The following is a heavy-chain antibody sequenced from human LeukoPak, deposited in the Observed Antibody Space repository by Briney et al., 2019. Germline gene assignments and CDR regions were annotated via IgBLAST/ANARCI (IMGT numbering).Heavy chain of an antibody. J-gene: IGHJ4*02. V-gene: IGHV2-5*01. D-gene: IGHD2-21*02. CDR3: AHEEAVTAILGT. CDR1: GFSLSTSGVG. CDR2: IYWNDDK. Sequence: SGPTLVKPTQTLTLTCTFSGFSLSTSGVGVGWIRQPPGKALEWLALIYWNDDKRYSPSLKSRLTITKDTSKNQVVLTMTNMDPVDTATYYCAHEEAVTAILGTWGQGTLVTVSS.